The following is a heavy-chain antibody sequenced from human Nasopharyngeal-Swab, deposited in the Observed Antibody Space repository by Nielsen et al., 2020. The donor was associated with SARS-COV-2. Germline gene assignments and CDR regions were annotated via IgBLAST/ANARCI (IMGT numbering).Heavy chain of an antibody. J-gene: IGHJ6*02. CDR2: IIPIFGIA. CDR3: ASQGGGDYYDSRRYYNYVMDV. V-gene: IGHV1-69*04. D-gene: IGHD3-22*01. Sequence: SVKVSCKASGGTFSSYAISWVRQAPGQGLEWMGRIIPIFGIANYAQRLQGRVTITADKSTSTAYVELSSLRSEDTAVYYCASQGGGDYYDSRRYYNYVMDVWGQGTTVTVSS. CDR1: GGTFSSYA.